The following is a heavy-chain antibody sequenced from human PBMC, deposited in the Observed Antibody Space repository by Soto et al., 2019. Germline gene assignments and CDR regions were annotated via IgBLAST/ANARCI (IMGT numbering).Heavy chain of an antibody. CDR1: GGSFSGYY. D-gene: IGHD6-13*01. CDR3: VRGRGSSSWYVAGRKDNWFDP. CDR2: INHSGST. Sequence: QVQLQQWGAGLLKPSETLSLTCAVYGGSFSGYYWSWIRQPPGKGLEWIGEINHSGSTNYNPSLKSRVTISVDTSKNQFSLKLSSVTAADTAVYYCVRGRGSSSWYVAGRKDNWFDPWGQGTLVTVSS. V-gene: IGHV4-34*01. J-gene: IGHJ5*02.